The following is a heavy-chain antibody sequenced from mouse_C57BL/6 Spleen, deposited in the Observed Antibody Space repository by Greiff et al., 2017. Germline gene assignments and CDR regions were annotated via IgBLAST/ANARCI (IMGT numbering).Heavy chain of an antibody. CDR2: IYPGDGDT. V-gene: IGHV1-82*01. CDR3: AREEDYYGSSSYYYAMDY. J-gene: IGHJ4*01. Sequence: VQLQQSGPELVKPGASVKISCKASGYAFSSSWMNWVKQRPGKGLEWIGRIYPGDGDTNYNGKFKGKATLTADKSSSTAYMQLSSLTSEDSAVYFCAREEDYYGSSSYYYAMDYWGQGTSVTVSS. CDR1: GYAFSSSW. D-gene: IGHD1-1*01.